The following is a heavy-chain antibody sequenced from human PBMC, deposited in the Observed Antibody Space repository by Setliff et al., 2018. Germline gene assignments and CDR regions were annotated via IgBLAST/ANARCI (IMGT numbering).Heavy chain of an antibody. J-gene: IGHJ6*03. Sequence: ASVKVSCKTSGYTFNTFGISWVRRAPGQGLDWMGWISPYNGDTKSAQEFQGRVTMTIDTSTSTAYVEVRSLTSDGTAVYYCARSPPNRGVGQGHYMDVWGIGTTVTVSS. CDR2: ISPYNGDT. CDR3: ARSPPNRGVGQGHYMDV. D-gene: IGHD1-26*01. CDR1: GYTFNTFG. V-gene: IGHV1-18*01.